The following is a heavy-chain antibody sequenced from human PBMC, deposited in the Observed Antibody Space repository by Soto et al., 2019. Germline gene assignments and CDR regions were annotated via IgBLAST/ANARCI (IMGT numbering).Heavy chain of an antibody. CDR3: AGDRGSGYYPDY. J-gene: IGHJ4*02. CDR2: IIPIFGTA. Sequence: ASVKVSCKASGGTFSSYAISWVRQAPGQGLEWMGGIIPIFGTANYAQKFQGRVTITADESTSTAYMELSSLRSEDTAVYYCAGDRGSGYYPDYWGQGALVTVSS. D-gene: IGHD3-22*01. CDR1: GGTFSSYA. V-gene: IGHV1-69*13.